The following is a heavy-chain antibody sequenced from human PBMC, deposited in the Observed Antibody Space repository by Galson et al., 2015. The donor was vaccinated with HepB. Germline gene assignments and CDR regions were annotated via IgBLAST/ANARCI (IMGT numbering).Heavy chain of an antibody. V-gene: IGHV3-66*01. J-gene: IGHJ4*02. Sequence: SLRLSCAAPGLTVSSDYMRWVRQAPGKGLEWVSVIYSGGSTYYADSVKGRFTISRDNSKNTLYLQMNSLRAEDTAVYYCARSPRGETIAVAGISDYWGQGTLVTVSS. CDR1: GLTVSSDY. D-gene: IGHD6-19*01. CDR3: ARSPRGETIAVAGISDY. CDR2: IYSGGST.